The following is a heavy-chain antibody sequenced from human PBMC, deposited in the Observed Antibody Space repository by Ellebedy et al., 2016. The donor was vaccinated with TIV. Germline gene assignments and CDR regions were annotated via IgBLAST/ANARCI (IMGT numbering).Heavy chain of an antibody. CDR1: GFTFSSYA. CDR3: ARSQLVGATTAPPDFDY. J-gene: IGHJ4*02. CDR2: ISYDGSNK. V-gene: IGHV3-30-3*01. Sequence: GESLKISCAASGFTFSSYAMHWVRQAPGKGLEWVAVISYDGSNKYYADSVKGRFTISRDNSKNTLYLQMNSLRAEDTAVYYCARSQLVGATTAPPDFDYWGQGTLVTVSS. D-gene: IGHD1-26*01.